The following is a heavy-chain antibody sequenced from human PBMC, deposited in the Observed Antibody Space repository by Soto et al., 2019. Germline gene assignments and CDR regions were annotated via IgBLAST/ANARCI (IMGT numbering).Heavy chain of an antibody. D-gene: IGHD1-26*01. Sequence: PSETLSLTCTVAGGSISSNNYFWSWLRQHPGTGLEWIGYISYTGSAYYSPSLESRVTISVDTTKNQFSLRLNSVTAADTAMYYCAREVVSPATSDAFDIWGQGTMVTVSS. V-gene: IGHV4-31*03. CDR1: GGSISSNNYF. CDR2: ISYTGSA. CDR3: AREVVSPATSDAFDI. J-gene: IGHJ3*02.